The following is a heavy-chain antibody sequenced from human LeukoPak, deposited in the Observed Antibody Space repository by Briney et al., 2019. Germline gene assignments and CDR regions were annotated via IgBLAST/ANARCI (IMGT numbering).Heavy chain of an antibody. D-gene: IGHD2-2*01. V-gene: IGHV4-34*01. Sequence: SETLSLTCAVYGVSFRGYYWSWIRQPPGKGLEWIGEINHSGSTNYNPSLKSRVTISLETSMKKFSLKLNSVTAADTAVYYCASTERCSTTCPLDYWGQGTLVTVSS. CDR3: ASTERCSTTCPLDY. CDR1: GVSFRGYY. CDR2: INHSGST. J-gene: IGHJ4*02.